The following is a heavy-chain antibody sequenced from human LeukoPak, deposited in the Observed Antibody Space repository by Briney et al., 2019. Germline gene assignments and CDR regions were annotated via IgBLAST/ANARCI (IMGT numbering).Heavy chain of an antibody. D-gene: IGHD2-2*01. J-gene: IGHJ3*02. CDR2: VSTEKGNT. Sequence: ALVKVSCKASGYTFINYGISWVRQAPGQGLEWMGWVSTEKGNTNYEQNFQGRVTMTTDTSTSTAYMELRSLTSDDTAVYYCARTPLDCSSTSCYGYDAFDIWGQGTMVTVPS. CDR3: ARTPLDCSSTSCYGYDAFDI. V-gene: IGHV1-18*01. CDR1: GYTFINYG.